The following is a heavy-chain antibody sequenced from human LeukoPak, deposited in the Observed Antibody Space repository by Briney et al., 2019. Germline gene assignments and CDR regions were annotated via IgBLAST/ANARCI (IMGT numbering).Heavy chain of an antibody. J-gene: IGHJ4*02. CDR3: SRNGLVDFDY. CDR1: GFAFDDFA. CDR2: IRRRAYGGAT. Sequence: PAQSLRLSCTTSGFAFDDFAMSWVGQRAGKGLEGVGFIRRRAYGGATEYAASVNGRFIISRDDSKGIAYLQMNSLKTEDTAVYYCSRNGLVDFDYWGQGSRVIVSP. V-gene: IGHV3-49*04.